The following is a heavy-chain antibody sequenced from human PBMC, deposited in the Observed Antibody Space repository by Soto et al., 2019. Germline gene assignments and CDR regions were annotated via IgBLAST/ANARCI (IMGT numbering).Heavy chain of an antibody. J-gene: IGHJ4*02. CDR1: GGSISSDGYY. V-gene: IGHV4-31*03. Sequence: QVQLQESGPGLVKPSQTLSLTCTVSGGSISSDGYYWSWIRQHPGKGLEWIGYIYYSGSTYYNPSLKSRVTISVDTSKNQFSLKLSSVTAADTAVYYCARGARAAAVSLTIFDYWGQGTLVTVSS. CDR2: IYYSGST. CDR3: ARGARAAAVSLTIFDY. D-gene: IGHD6-13*01.